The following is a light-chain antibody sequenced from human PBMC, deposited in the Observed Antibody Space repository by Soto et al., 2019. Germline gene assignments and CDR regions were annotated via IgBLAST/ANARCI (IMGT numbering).Light chain of an antibody. CDR3: SSYAGSISYV. CDR2: EVS. CDR1: SSDVGGYNY. J-gene: IGLJ1*01. Sequence: QSVLTQPPSASWSPGQSVTISCTGTSSDVGGYNYVSWYQQHPGKAPKLMIYEVSKRPSGVPDRFSGSKSGNTASLTVSGLQAEDEADYYCSSYAGSISYVFGTGTKVTVL. V-gene: IGLV2-8*01.